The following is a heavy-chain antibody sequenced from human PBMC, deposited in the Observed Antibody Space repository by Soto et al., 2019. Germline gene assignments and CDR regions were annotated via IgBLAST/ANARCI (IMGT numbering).Heavy chain of an antibody. Sequence: DTLSLTCTVSGGSVSSGSYYWSWIRQPPGKGLEWIGYIYYSGSTNYNPSLKSRVTISVDTSKNQFSLKLSSVTAADTAVYYCARDRRELQGYYGMDVWGQGTTVTVSS. CDR2: IYYSGST. V-gene: IGHV4-61*01. J-gene: IGHJ6*02. D-gene: IGHD1-26*01. CDR1: GGSVSSGSYY. CDR3: ARDRRELQGYYGMDV.